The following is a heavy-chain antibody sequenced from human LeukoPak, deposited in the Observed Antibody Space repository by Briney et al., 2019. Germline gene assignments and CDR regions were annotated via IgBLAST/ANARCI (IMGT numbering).Heavy chain of an antibody. CDR3: ARGIAVADDASDI. Sequence: PSETLSLTCTVSGGSISSYYWSWIRQPPGKGLEWIGYIYYSGSANYNPSLKSRVTISVDTSKNQFSLKLSSVTAADTAVYYCARGIAVADDASDIWGQGTMVTVSS. V-gene: IGHV4-59*01. J-gene: IGHJ3*02. D-gene: IGHD6-19*01. CDR1: GGSISSYY. CDR2: IYYSGSA.